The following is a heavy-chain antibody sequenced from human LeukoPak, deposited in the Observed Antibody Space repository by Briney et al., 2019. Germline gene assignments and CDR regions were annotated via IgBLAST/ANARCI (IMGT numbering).Heavy chain of an antibody. V-gene: IGHV4-38-2*01. Sequence: SETLSLTCAVSGYSISSGYYWGWIRQPPGKGLEWIGYIYYSGSTNYNPSLKSRVTISVDTSKNQFSLRLSSVTAADTAVYYCARVSEQQLVRWFDPWGQGTLVTVSS. CDR2: IYYSGST. J-gene: IGHJ5*02. CDR1: GYSISSGYY. CDR3: ARVSEQQLVRWFDP. D-gene: IGHD6-13*01.